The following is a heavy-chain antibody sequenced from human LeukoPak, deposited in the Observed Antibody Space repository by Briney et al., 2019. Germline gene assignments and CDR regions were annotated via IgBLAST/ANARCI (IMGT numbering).Heavy chain of an antibody. Sequence: GGSLRLSCEASGFTFNSYSMNWVRQARGKGLEWVSSITSSGRYIYYADSVKGRFTISRDNAKNSLYLQMNSLRAEDTAVYYCARDSGYDYGYWGQGTLVTVSS. CDR3: ARDSGYDYGY. J-gene: IGHJ4*02. CDR2: ITSSGRYI. CDR1: GFTFNSYS. V-gene: IGHV3-21*01. D-gene: IGHD5-12*01.